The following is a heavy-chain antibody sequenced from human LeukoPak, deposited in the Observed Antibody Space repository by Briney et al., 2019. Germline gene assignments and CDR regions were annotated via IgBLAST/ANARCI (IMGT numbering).Heavy chain of an antibody. CDR3: ARARRVRYYYGSGVLDY. V-gene: IGHV4-38-2*02. CDR2: IYHSGST. J-gene: IGHJ4*02. Sequence: PSETLSLTCTVSGYSISSGYYWGWIRQPPGKGLEWIGSIYHSGSTYYNPSLKSRVTISVDKSKNQFSLKLSSVTAADTAVYYCARARRVRYYYGSGVLDYWGQGTLVTVSS. D-gene: IGHD3-10*01. CDR1: GYSISSGYY.